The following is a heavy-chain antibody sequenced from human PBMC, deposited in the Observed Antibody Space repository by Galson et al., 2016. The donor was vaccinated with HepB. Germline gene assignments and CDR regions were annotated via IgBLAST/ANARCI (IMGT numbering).Heavy chain of an antibody. Sequence: CAASGFTFSNYGMHWVRQAPGKGLEWVALIWYDGSKKYYAESVKGRLTISRDNSKNTLDLQMNSLRAEDTAVYYCVRDGIPSPQDIGGRLPPPYYYGMDVWGQGTAVTVSS. V-gene: IGHV3-33*01. J-gene: IGHJ6*02. CDR1: GFTFSNYG. CDR3: VRDGIPSPQDIGGRLPPPYYYGMDV. D-gene: IGHD6-6*01. CDR2: IWYDGSKK.